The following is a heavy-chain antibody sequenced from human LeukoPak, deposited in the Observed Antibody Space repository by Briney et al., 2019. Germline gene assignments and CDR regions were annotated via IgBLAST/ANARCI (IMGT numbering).Heavy chain of an antibody. CDR3: AKDGRPERGYTYGPDY. V-gene: IGHV3-30*02. CDR1: GFTFSSYG. Sequence: PGGSLRLSCAASGFTFSSYGMYWVRQAPGKGLELVAFIRYDGSNKYYADSVKGRFTISRGNSKNTLYLQMNSVRTDDTAVYYCAKDGRPERGYTYGPDYWGQGTLVTVSS. CDR2: IRYDGSNK. J-gene: IGHJ4*02. D-gene: IGHD5-18*01.